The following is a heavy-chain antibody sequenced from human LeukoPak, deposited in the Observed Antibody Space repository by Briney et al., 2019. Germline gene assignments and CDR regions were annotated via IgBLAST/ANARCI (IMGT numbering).Heavy chain of an antibody. CDR3: ARVLRYYYDSSGYDYFDY. D-gene: IGHD3-22*01. V-gene: IGHV4-31*03. CDR1: GGSISSGGYY. J-gene: IGHJ4*02. CDR2: IYYSGST. Sequence: SETLSLTCTVSGGSISSGGYYWSWIRQHPGTGLEWIGYIYYSGSTYYNPSLKSRVTISVDTSKNQFSLKLSSVTAADTAVYYCARVLRYYYDSSGYDYFDYWGQGTLVTVSS.